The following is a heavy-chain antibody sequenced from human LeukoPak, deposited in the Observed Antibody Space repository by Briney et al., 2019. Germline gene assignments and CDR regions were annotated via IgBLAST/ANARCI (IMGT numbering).Heavy chain of an antibody. Sequence: GGSLRLSCAASGFTASSSFIYWVRRAPGKGLEWVSFIHRDDKTYYADSVKGRFTMSRDSSKSTLYLQMNSLGADDTAVYYCAREVISTPSYFDYWGQGILVTVSS. CDR3: AREVISTPSYFDY. D-gene: IGHD2-2*01. CDR2: IHRDDKT. J-gene: IGHJ4*02. CDR1: GFTASSSF. V-gene: IGHV3-53*01.